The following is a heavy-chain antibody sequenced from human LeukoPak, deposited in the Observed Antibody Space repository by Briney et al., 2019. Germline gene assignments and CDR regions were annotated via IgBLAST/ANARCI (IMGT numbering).Heavy chain of an antibody. J-gene: IGHJ4*02. CDR3: ARATGPLTYYFDY. CDR1: GYSISSGYY. CDR2: IYHSGST. V-gene: IGHV4-38-2*02. Sequence: SETLSLTCTVSGYSISSGYYWGWIRQPPGKGLEWIGSIYHSGSTYYNPSLKSRVTISVDTSKNQFSLKLSSVTAADTAVYYCARATGPLTYYFDYWGQGTLVTVSS. D-gene: IGHD1-14*01.